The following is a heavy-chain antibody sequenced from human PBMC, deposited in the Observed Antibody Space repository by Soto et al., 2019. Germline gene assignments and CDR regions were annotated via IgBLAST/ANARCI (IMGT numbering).Heavy chain of an antibody. CDR1: GFTFTSYA. D-gene: IGHD2-15*01. Sequence: EVQLLESGGGLVQPGGSLRLSCAASGFTFTSYAMSWVRQAPGKGLEWVSGISGSGGTTYYVDSVKGRFTISRDNSQNTVYLQMNSLRAEDTAVYYCAKDPAATFPRSFDCWGQGTLVTVSS. CDR3: AKDPAATFPRSFDC. J-gene: IGHJ4*02. V-gene: IGHV3-23*01. CDR2: ISGSGGTT.